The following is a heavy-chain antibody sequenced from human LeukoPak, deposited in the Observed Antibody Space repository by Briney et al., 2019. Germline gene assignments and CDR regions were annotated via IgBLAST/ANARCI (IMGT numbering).Heavy chain of an antibody. CDR1: GGSFSGYY. V-gene: IGHV4-34*01. J-gene: IGHJ4*02. CDR3: ARGLGYDSSGYLD. D-gene: IGHD3-22*01. CDR2: INHSGST. Sequence: ASETLSLTCAVYGGSFSGYYWSWIRQPPGKGLEWIGEINHSGSTNYNPSLKSRVTISVDTSKNQFSLKLSSVTAADTAVYYCARGLGYDSSGYLDRGQGTLVTVSS.